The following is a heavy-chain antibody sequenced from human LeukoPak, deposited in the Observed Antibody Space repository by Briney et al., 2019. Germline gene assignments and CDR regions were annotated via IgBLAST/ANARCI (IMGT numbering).Heavy chain of an antibody. V-gene: IGHV3-53*01. J-gene: IGHJ4*02. CDR3: ARDLDYFDSSGSHRRRNYFDY. CDR1: GLTVSTNY. CDR2: IHSDGGT. Sequence: PGGSLRLSCAASGLTVSTNYMTWVRQAPGKGLEWVSIIHSDGGTYYADSVKGRFTISRDNYKNTLYLQMNSLRGEDTAMYYCARDLDYFDSSGSHRRRNYFDYWGQGTLVAVSS. D-gene: IGHD3-22*01.